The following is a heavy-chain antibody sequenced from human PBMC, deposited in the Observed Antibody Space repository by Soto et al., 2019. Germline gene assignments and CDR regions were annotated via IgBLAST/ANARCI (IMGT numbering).Heavy chain of an antibody. CDR1: GFTFSSYW. Sequence: EGSLRLSCAASGFTFSSYWMSWVRQAPGKGLEWVANIKQDGSEKYYVDSVKGRFTISRDNAKNSLYLQMNSLRAEDTAMYYCARLGRDSSGWPPRTPNGMDVWGQGXTVTVSS. J-gene: IGHJ6*02. D-gene: IGHD6-19*01. V-gene: IGHV3-7*03. CDR3: ARLGRDSSGWPPRTPNGMDV. CDR2: IKQDGSEK.